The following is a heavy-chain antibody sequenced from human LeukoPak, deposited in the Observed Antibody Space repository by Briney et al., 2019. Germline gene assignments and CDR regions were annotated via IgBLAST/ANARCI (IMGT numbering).Heavy chain of an antibody. D-gene: IGHD4-11*01. CDR2: IHYTGST. CDR3: ARVVEAYSNGPMHWYFVL. V-gene: IGHV4-59*01. Sequence: SETLSLTCAVYGGSFSGYYWSWIRQPPGKGLEWIGYIHYTGSTNYNPSLKSRVTISVDTSKNQFSLKLSSVTAADTAVYYCARVVEAYSNGPMHWYFVLWGRGTLVTVSS. CDR1: GGSFSGYY. J-gene: IGHJ2*01.